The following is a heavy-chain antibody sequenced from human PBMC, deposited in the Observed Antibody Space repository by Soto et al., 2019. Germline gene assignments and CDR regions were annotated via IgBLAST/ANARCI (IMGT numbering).Heavy chain of an antibody. D-gene: IGHD2-15*01. CDR3: ARDPLGYCSGGSCYGSDAFDI. V-gene: IGHV3-53*04. J-gene: IGHJ3*02. Sequence: GGSLRLSCAASGFTVSSNYMSWVRQAPGKGLEWVSVIYSGGSTYYADSVKGRFTISRHNSKNTLYLQMNSLRAEDTAVYYCARDPLGYCSGGSCYGSDAFDIWGQGTMVTVSS. CDR1: GFTVSSNY. CDR2: IYSGGST.